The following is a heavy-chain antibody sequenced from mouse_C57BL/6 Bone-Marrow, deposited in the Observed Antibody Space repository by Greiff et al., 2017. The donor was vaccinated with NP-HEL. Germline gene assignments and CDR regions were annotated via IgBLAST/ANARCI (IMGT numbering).Heavy chain of an antibody. CDR1: GFTFTSYW. Sequence: VQLQQPGAGLVKPGASVKVSCTASGFTFTSYWMHWVHQTPGQGLEWIGRIRPSDSDTYYKQKFKGKATLTVDKSYSTVYMQLSSLTSEDSAVYYCAPANWDFAWFAYWGQGTLVTVSA. V-gene: IGHV1-74*01. CDR2: IRPSDSDT. J-gene: IGHJ3*01. CDR3: APANWDFAWFAY. D-gene: IGHD4-1*01.